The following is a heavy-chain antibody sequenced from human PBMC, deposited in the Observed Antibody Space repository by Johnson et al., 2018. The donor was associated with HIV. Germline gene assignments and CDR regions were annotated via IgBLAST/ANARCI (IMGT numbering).Heavy chain of an antibody. V-gene: IGHV3-30*04. J-gene: IGHJ3*02. CDR2: ISYDGSYK. D-gene: IGHD3-10*01. CDR3: AREPRGPSSGSRIPDAFDI. Sequence: QVQLVESGGGVVQPGRSLRLSCAASGFTFSNHALHWVRQAPGKGLEWVASISYDGSYKYYADSVKGRFTISRDDSKNTLYLQMNSLRAEDTAVYYCAREPRGPSSGSRIPDAFDIWGQGTMVIVSS. CDR1: GFTFSNHA.